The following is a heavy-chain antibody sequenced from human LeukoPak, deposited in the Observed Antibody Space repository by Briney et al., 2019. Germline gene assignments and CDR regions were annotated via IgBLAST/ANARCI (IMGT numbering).Heavy chain of an antibody. CDR3: ARVAHSDTSGYYLAY. CDR2: INHSGST. D-gene: IGHD3-22*01. J-gene: IGHJ4*02. CDR1: GGSISSYY. V-gene: IGHV4-34*01. Sequence: SETLSLTCTVSGGSISSYYWSWIRQSPGKGLEWIGEINHSGSTNYNPSLKSRVTISVDTSKNQFSLKVNSVTAADTAVYYCARVAHSDTSGYYLAYWGQGTRVTVSS.